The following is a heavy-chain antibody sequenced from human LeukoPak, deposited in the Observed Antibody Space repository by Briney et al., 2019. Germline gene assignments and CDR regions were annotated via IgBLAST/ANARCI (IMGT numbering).Heavy chain of an antibody. D-gene: IGHD1-26*01. Sequence: ASVKVSCKAPGDTFTTYTIAWVRQAPGQGLEYMGGIIPLLQTADYAQRFQGKVTITADESTNTAYLALSSLTSEDTAVYYCARLVGSSFDYWGQGTLVIVSS. CDR1: GDTFTTYT. CDR3: ARLVGSSFDY. CDR2: IIPLLQTA. V-gene: IGHV1-69*13. J-gene: IGHJ4*02.